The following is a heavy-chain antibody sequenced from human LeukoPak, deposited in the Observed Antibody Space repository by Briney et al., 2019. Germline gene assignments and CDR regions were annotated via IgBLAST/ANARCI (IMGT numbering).Heavy chain of an antibody. CDR1: GYTFTSYG. Sequence: ASVTVSCKASGYTFTSYGISWVRPAPGQGLEWMGWISAYNGNTNYAQKLQGRVTKTTDTSTSTAYMELRSLRSDDTAVYYCARGDIVATRGFYYFDYWGQGTLVTVSS. J-gene: IGHJ4*02. V-gene: IGHV1-18*04. CDR2: ISAYNGNT. D-gene: IGHD5-12*01. CDR3: ARGDIVATRGFYYFDY.